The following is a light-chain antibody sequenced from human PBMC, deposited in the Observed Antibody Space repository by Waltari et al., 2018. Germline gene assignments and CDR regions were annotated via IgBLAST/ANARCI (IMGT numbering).Light chain of an antibody. CDR1: QSVGVF. J-gene: IGKJ5*01. V-gene: IGKV3-11*01. CDR2: DAS. CDR3: QQRITWPPIT. Sequence: EVVLTQSPATLSLSPGERATLPCSASQSVGVFLAWYQQKPGQAPRLLIYDASNRATGIPARFSGSGSGTDFTLTISSLEPEDSAVYYCQQRITWPPITFGQGTRLEIK.